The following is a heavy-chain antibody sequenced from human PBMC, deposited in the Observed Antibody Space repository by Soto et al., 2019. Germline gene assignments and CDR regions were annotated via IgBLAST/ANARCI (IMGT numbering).Heavy chain of an antibody. Sequence: GASVKVSCKASGYTFTSYYMHWVRQAPGQGLEWMGIINPSGGSTSYAQKFQGRVTMTRDTSTSTVYMELSSLRSEDTAVYYCARGEGGSGWNAPPTGYHYYMDVWGKGTTVTVSS. CDR3: ARGEGGSGWNAPPTGYHYYMDV. CDR2: INPSGGST. D-gene: IGHD6-19*01. J-gene: IGHJ6*03. V-gene: IGHV1-46*03. CDR1: GYTFTSYY.